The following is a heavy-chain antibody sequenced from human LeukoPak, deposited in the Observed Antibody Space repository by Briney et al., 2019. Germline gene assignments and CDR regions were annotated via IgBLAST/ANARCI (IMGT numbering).Heavy chain of an antibody. CDR3: AKAKPPLRYSSSWLFDY. V-gene: IGHV3-7*01. D-gene: IGHD6-13*01. Sequence: GGSLRLSCAASGFTFSSYWMSWVRQAPGKGLEWVANIKQDGSEKYYVDSVKGRFTISRDNAKNSLYLQMNSLRAEDTAVYYCAKAKPPLRYSSSWLFDYWGQGTLVTVSS. CDR1: GFTFSSYW. J-gene: IGHJ4*02. CDR2: IKQDGSEK.